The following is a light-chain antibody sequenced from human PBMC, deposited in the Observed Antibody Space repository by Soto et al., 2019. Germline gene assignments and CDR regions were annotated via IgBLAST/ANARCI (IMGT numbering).Light chain of an antibody. Sequence: QSVLTQPPSVSGAPGQRVTISCTGSSSNIGAGYDVHWYQQLPGTAPKLLIYGNSNRPSGVPDRFSGSKSGTSASLAITGLQAEDEADYYCWSYAVGRTYVFGTGTKVTVL. J-gene: IGLJ1*01. CDR2: GNS. V-gene: IGLV1-40*01. CDR1: SSNIGAGYD. CDR3: WSYAVGRTYV.